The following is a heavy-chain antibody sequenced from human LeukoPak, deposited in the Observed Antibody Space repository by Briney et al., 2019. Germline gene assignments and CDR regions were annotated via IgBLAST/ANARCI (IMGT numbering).Heavy chain of an antibody. CDR2: IIPIFGTA. CDR1: RGTFISYA. D-gene: IGHD6-19*01. J-gene: IGHJ6*04. V-gene: IGHV1-69*01. Sequence: SVTVSFKASRGTFISYAISGVRQAPGQGREWMGGIIPIFGTANYVQKFQGRVTITADESTSTAYMELSSLRSEDTAVYYCAGVGYSSSFPGLGDYYYYYGMDVWGKGTTVTVSS. CDR3: AGVGYSSSFPGLGDYYYYYGMDV.